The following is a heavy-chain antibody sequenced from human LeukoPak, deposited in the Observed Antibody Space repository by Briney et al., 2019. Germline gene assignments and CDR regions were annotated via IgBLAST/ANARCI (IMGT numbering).Heavy chain of an antibody. CDR2: ISNGGGST. J-gene: IGHJ4*02. CDR1: GFTFSSYA. CDR3: ARRTNYDFDY. V-gene: IGHV3-23*01. D-gene: IGHD3-3*01. Sequence: GGSLRLSCAVSGFTFSSYAMSWVRQAPGKGLEWVSVISNGGGSTYYADSVKGRFTISRDNAKNSLYLQMNSLRAEDTAVYYCARRTNYDFDYWGQGTLVTVSS.